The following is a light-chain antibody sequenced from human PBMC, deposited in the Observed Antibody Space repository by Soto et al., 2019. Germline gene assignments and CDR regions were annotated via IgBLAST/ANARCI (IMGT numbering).Light chain of an antibody. Sequence: EIVLTQSPATLSLSPCERATLSFRASQSVSIYLAWYQQKPGQAPRLLIYDASNRATGIPARFSGSGSGTDFTLTISSLEPEDFAVYYCQQRSNWPRTFGQGTKVDIK. CDR3: QQRSNWPRT. J-gene: IGKJ1*01. CDR1: QSVSIY. CDR2: DAS. V-gene: IGKV3-11*01.